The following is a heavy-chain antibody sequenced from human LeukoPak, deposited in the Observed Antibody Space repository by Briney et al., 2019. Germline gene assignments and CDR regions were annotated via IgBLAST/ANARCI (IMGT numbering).Heavy chain of an antibody. V-gene: IGHV3-21*01. CDR2: ISSSSSYI. J-gene: IGHJ6*02. D-gene: IGHD3-9*01. CDR1: GFTFSSYS. Sequence: GGSLRLSCAASGFTFSSYSMNWVRQAPGKGLEWVSSISSSSSYIYYADSVKGRFTISRDNAKNSLYLQMNSLRAEDTAVYYCARDILTGYWTTNYYYGMDVWGQGTTVTVSS. CDR3: ARDILTGYWTTNYYYGMDV.